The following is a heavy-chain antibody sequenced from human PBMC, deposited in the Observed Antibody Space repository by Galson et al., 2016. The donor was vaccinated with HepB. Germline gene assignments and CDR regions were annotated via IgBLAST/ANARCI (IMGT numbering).Heavy chain of an antibody. V-gene: IGHV4-39*01. CDR1: GGSVSSRTYY. D-gene: IGHD6-13*01. Sequence: SETLSLTCTVSGGSVSSRTYYWAWVRQPPGKGLEWIWSINYSGRTFYSPSLKSRLTISIDTSKNQFSLKLNSEAAADTAIYYCTMEQESAGDYWGQGALVTVSS. CDR2: INYSGRT. J-gene: IGHJ4*02. CDR3: TMEQESAGDY.